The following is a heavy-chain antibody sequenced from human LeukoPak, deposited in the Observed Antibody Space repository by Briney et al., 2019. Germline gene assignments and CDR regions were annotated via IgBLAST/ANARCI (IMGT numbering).Heavy chain of an antibody. CDR2: INHSGST. D-gene: IGHD3-16*01. CDR3: ASVGIQHLINY. Sequence: PSETLSLTCTVSGGSISSYYWSWIRQPPGKGLEWIGEINHSGSTNYNPSLKSRVTISVDTSKNQFSLKLSSVTAADTAVYYCASVGIQHLINYWGQGTLVTVSS. J-gene: IGHJ4*02. CDR1: GGSISSYY. V-gene: IGHV4-34*01.